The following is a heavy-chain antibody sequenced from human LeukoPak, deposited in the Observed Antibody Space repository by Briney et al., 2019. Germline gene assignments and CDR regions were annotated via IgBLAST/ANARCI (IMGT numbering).Heavy chain of an antibody. CDR3: AKAFPDYDSSSYSAFDI. J-gene: IGHJ3*02. CDR2: ITGST. CDR1: GFTFSSYA. V-gene: IGHV3-23*01. Sequence: GESLKISCAASGFTFSSYAMSWVRQAPGKGLEWVSTITGSTYYADSVKGRFTISRDNSKNTLYLQMTSLRAGDTAVYFCAKAFPDYDSSSYSAFDIWGQGTMVTVSS. D-gene: IGHD6-13*01.